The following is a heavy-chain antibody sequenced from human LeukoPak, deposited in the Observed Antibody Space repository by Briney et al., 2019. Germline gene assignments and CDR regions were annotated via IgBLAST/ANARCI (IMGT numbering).Heavy chain of an antibody. J-gene: IGHJ4*02. CDR1: GGSISSSSYY. Sequence: PSETLSLTCAVSGGSISSSSYYWGWIRQPPGKGLEWVASFSYSGSTYYNPSLKSRVTISVDTSKSQFSLKLSSVTAADTAVYYWARTAVEQQLAYFDHWGQGTLVNVSP. CDR3: ARTAVEQQLAYFDH. CDR2: FSYSGST. V-gene: IGHV4-39*01. D-gene: IGHD6-13*01.